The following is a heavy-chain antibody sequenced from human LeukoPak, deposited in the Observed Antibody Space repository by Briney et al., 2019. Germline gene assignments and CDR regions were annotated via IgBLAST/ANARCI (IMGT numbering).Heavy chain of an antibody. CDR3: ARDLDLGLIVATNDAFDI. V-gene: IGHV1-46*01. D-gene: IGHD5-12*01. CDR2: ISPSGGST. CDR1: GYTFTSNY. J-gene: IGHJ3*02. Sequence: ASVKVSCKAFGYTFTSNYMHWVRQAPGQGPGWMGVISPSGGSTTYAQKFQGRVTLTRDMSTSTDYLELSSLRSEDTAVYYCARDLDLGLIVATNDAFDIWGQGTMVTVSS.